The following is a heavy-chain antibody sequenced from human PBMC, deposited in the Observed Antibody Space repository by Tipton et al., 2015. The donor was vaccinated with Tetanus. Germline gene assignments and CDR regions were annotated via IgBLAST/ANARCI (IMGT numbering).Heavy chain of an antibody. J-gene: IGHJ4*02. CDR2: LGHDGGNI. CDR3: EAQRTSEDF. D-gene: IGHD1-14*01. V-gene: IGHV3-23*01. CDR1: GFTFSHFA. Sequence: SLRLSCVASGFTFSHFAVSWVRRAPGRGLEWVSSLGHDGGNIYYADFARGRFTISRDNSKNTLFLQMDDLRAEDTAIYYCEAQRTSEDFWGQGTLVTASS.